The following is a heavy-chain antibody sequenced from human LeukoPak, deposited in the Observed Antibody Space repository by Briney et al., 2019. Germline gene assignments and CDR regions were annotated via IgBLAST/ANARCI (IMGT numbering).Heavy chain of an antibody. Sequence: ASVTVSCTASGYTFTIYYMHWVRQAPGQGLEWMGIINPSGGSTSYAQEFQGRVTMTRDTSTSTVYMELSSLRSEDTAVYYCARALYYDLSWFDPWGQGTLVTVSS. CDR1: GYTFTIYY. J-gene: IGHJ5*02. V-gene: IGHV1-46*01. CDR3: ARALYYDLSWFDP. CDR2: INPSGGST. D-gene: IGHD3-3*01.